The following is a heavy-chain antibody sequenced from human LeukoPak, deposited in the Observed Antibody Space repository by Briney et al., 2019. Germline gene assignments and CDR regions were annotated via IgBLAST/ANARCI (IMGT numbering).Heavy chain of an antibody. D-gene: IGHD3-16*01. CDR2: IYTSGST. CDR3: ARDGGLSHYYYYMDV. J-gene: IGHJ6*03. CDR1: GGSISSGSYY. V-gene: IGHV4-61*02. Sequence: SETLSLTCTVSGGSISSGSYYWSGIRQPAGKGLEWIGRIYTSGSTNYNPSLKSRVTISVDTSKNQFSLKLSSVTAADTAVYYCARDGGLSHYYYYMDVWGKGTTVTVSS.